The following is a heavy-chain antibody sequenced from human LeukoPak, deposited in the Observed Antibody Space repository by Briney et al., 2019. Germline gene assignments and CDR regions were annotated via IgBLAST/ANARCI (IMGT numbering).Heavy chain of an antibody. J-gene: IGHJ5*02. CDR1: GFTFSSYE. V-gene: IGHV3-48*03. Sequence: QPGGSLRLSCAASGFTFSSYEMNWVRQAPGKGLEWVSYISSSGSTIYDADSVKGRFTISRDNAKNSLYLQMNSLRAEDTAVYYCARESWLLRNWFDPWGQGTLVTVSS. D-gene: IGHD2-15*01. CDR3: ARESWLLRNWFDP. CDR2: ISSSGSTI.